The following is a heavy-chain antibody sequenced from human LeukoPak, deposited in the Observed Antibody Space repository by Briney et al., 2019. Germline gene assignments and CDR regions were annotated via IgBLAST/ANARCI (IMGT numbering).Heavy chain of an antibody. CDR2: INPNSGGT. CDR3: AIAVAGTEAFDI. Sequence: ASVKVPCKASGYTFTGYYIHWVRQAPGQGLEWMGWINPNSGGTNYAQKFQGRVTMTRDTSISTAYMELSRLRSDDTAVYYCAIAVAGTEAFDIWGQGTMVTVSS. D-gene: IGHD6-19*01. J-gene: IGHJ3*02. CDR1: GYTFTGYY. V-gene: IGHV1-2*02.